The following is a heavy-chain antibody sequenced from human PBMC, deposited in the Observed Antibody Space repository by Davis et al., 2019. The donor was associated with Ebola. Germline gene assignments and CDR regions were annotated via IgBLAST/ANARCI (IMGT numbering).Heavy chain of an antibody. V-gene: IGHV4-34*01. CDR1: GGSFSGYY. J-gene: IGHJ4*02. Sequence: SETLSLTCAVYGGSFSGYYWSWIRQPPGKGLEWIGEINHSGSTNYNPSLKSRVTISVDTSKSQFSLKLRSVTAADTAVYYCARIMINFDYWGQGTLVTVSS. D-gene: IGHD3-16*01. CDR3: ARIMINFDY. CDR2: INHSGST.